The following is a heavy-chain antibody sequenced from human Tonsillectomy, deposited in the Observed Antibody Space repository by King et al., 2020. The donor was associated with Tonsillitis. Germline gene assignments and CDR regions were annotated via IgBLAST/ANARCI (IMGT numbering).Heavy chain of an antibody. V-gene: IGHV1-69*06. D-gene: IGHD1-1*01. CDR2: ISVNSGTT. CDR1: GGIFSNYA. CDR3: ARAPQWNDQAYFFAY. J-gene: IGHJ4*01. Sequence: QLVQSGAEVKKPGSSVRVSCKTFGGIFSNYAVSWVRQAPGQGLEWMGGISVNSGTTNYATKFQDRVTMTADRSKTTAYLELSGLRFEDTAVYYCARAPQWNDQAYFFAYWGQGSLVTVSS.